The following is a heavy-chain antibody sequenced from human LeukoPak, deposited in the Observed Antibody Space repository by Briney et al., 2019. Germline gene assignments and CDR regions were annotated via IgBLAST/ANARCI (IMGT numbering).Heavy chain of an antibody. Sequence: GGSLRLSCAASGFTFSSYGMHWVRQAPGKGLEWVAVISYDGSNKYYADSVKGRFTISRDNAKNPLYLQMNSLRAEDTAVYYCARDWEETYGDYYYYYYMDVWGKGTTVTISS. CDR1: GFTFSSYG. J-gene: IGHJ6*03. D-gene: IGHD4-17*01. V-gene: IGHV3-30*03. CDR3: ARDWEETYGDYYYYYYMDV. CDR2: ISYDGSNK.